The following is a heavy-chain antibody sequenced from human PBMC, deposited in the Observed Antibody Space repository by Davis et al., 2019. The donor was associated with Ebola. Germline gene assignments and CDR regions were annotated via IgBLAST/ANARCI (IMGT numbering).Heavy chain of an antibody. CDR1: GYTFTNYG. V-gene: IGHV1-18*04. J-gene: IGHJ4*02. Sequence: ASVKVSCKTSGYTFTNYGITWVRQAPGQGLEWMGWINPHNGNTNYAQSVQGRVTMTTDTSTSTAYMEVGSLRSDDTAVYYCARAQCPTTSDHWGQGTLVTVSS. CDR3: ARAQCPTTSDH. CDR2: INPHNGNT. D-gene: IGHD1-1*01.